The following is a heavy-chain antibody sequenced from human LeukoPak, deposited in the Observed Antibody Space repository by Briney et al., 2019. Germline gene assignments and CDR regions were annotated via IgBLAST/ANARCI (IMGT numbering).Heavy chain of an antibody. CDR3: AKDLSTGW. CDR2: ISYDGSNK. Sequence: PGGSLRLSCAASGFTFSSYAMSWVRQAPGKGLEWVAVISYDGSNKYYADSVKGRFTISRDNSKNTLYLQMNSLRAEDTAVYYCAKDLSTGWWGQGTLVTVSS. J-gene: IGHJ4*02. D-gene: IGHD7-27*01. CDR1: GFTFSSYA. V-gene: IGHV3-30*18.